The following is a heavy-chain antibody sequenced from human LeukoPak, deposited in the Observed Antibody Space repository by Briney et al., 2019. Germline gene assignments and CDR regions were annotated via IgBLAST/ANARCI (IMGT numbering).Heavy chain of an antibody. V-gene: IGHV3-66*01. Sequence: GGSLRLSCAASGFIVSANYMSWVRQAPGKGLEWVSVIYSDGSTDYADSVKGRFTISRGNSKNTLYLQLNSLRVEDTAVYYCARGGPIAVAGPDYWGQGTLVTVSS. J-gene: IGHJ4*02. CDR2: IYSDGST. CDR1: GFIVSANY. D-gene: IGHD6-19*01. CDR3: ARGGPIAVAGPDY.